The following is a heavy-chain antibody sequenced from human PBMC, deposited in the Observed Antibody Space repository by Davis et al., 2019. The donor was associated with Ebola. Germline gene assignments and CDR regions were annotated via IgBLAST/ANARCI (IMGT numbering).Heavy chain of an antibody. D-gene: IGHD1-20*01. CDR3: ATLRRTITGMDDGFDI. V-gene: IGHV5-51*01. Sequence: GESLKISCKASGYSFTTYWIVWVRQMPGKGLECMGIIFPGDSDTRYSPSFQGQVTISADKSFKTAFLQWSSLKASDTARYYCATLRRTITGMDDGFDIWGQGTMVTVSS. CDR2: IFPGDSDT. J-gene: IGHJ3*02. CDR1: GYSFTTYW.